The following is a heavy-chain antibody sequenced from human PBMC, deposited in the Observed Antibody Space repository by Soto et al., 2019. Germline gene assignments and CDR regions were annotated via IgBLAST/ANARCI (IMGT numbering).Heavy chain of an antibody. CDR1: GFTFSSYG. Sequence: GGSLRLSCAASGFTFSSYGMHWVRQAPGKGLEWVAVISYDGSNKYYADSVKGRFTISRDNSKNTLYLQMNSLRAEDTAVYYCAKIYGNVPLYYGMDVWGQGTTVTVSS. J-gene: IGHJ6*02. CDR2: ISYDGSNK. D-gene: IGHD1-1*01. V-gene: IGHV3-30*18. CDR3: AKIYGNVPLYYGMDV.